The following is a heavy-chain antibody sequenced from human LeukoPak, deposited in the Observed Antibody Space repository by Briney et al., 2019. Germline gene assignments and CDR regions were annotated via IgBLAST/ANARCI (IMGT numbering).Heavy chain of an antibody. Sequence: GGSLRLSCEASGFVFGHSWMSWVRQALGKGLEWVANINLDGSEINYLDSLTGRLTTSRDNAKDSLYLQMDGLRAEDTAVYFCVRDRGYSTFDYWGQGTLVTVSS. D-gene: IGHD3-22*01. V-gene: IGHV3-7*03. CDR3: VRDRGYSTFDY. J-gene: IGHJ4*02. CDR2: INLDGSEI. CDR1: GFVFGHSW.